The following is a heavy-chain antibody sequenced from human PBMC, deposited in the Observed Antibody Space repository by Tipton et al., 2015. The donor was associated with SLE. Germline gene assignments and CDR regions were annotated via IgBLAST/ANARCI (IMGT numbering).Heavy chain of an antibody. J-gene: IGHJ3*02. V-gene: IGHV4-4*08. Sequence: TLSLTCTVSGASINSNYWTWIRQPPGKGLEWIGYLYTSGTTKYNPSFQSRGTLSVDTPKNQFSLKLNSVTAADTAVYYCSRVGLITPDAFDIWGEGTMVTVSS. CDR1: GASINSNY. CDR2: LYTSGTT. CDR3: SRVGLITPDAFDI. D-gene: IGHD5-24*01.